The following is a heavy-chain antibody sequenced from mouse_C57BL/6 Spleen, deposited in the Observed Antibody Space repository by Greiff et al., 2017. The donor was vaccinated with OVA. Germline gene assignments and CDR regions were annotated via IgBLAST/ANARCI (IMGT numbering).Heavy chain of an antibody. CDR1: GYTFTSYW. CDR3: ARFYYGLYWYFDV. CDR2: IDPSGSYT. V-gene: IGHV1-69*01. D-gene: IGHD1-1*01. J-gene: IGHJ1*03. Sequence: QVQLQQPGAELVMPGASVKLSCKASGYTFTSYWMHWVKQRPGQGLEWIGEIDPSGSYTNYTQKFKGKSTLTVDKSSSTAYMQLSSLTSEDSAVYYCARFYYGLYWYFDVWGTGTTVTVSS.